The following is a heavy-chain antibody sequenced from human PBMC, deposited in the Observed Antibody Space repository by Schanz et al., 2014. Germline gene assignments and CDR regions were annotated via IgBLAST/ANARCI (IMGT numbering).Heavy chain of an antibody. CDR1: GGSISSTFYY. Sequence: QLQLQESGPGLVKPSETLSLTCTVSGGSISSTFYYWGWIRQPPGKGLDWIGTISYSGSTYYNPSIKSRVTIPVDTSKTLSSRRLTSVTAADTAVYYCANSMVRGVRMSDNWFGPWGQGTLVSVSS. D-gene: IGHD3-10*01. CDR3: ANSMVRGVRMSDNWFGP. J-gene: IGHJ5*02. CDR2: ISYSGST. V-gene: IGHV4-39*01.